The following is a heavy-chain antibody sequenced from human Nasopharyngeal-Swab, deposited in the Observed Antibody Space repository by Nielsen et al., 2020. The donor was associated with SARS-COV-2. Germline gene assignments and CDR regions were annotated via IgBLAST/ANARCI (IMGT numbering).Heavy chain of an antibody. V-gene: IGHV4-59*08. D-gene: IGHD6-19*01. Sequence: GSLRLSCTASGCPINTYYWSWIRQPPGKGLEWIGYITYSDSTTYNPSLKSRVTISIDTSKNQSSLNLNSVTAADTAVYYCAKNGVGWSFDYWGQGTLVTVSS. CDR2: ITYSDST. J-gene: IGHJ4*02. CDR1: GCPINTYY. CDR3: AKNGVGWSFDY.